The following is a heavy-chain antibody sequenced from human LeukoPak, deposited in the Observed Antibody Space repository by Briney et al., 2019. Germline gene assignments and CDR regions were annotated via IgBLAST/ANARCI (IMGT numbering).Heavy chain of an antibody. CDR1: GFTFSSYG. CDR2: ISYDGSNK. J-gene: IGHJ4*02. D-gene: IGHD6-13*01. V-gene: IGHV3-30*18. Sequence: GGSLRLSCAASGFTFSSYGMHWVRQAPGKGLEWVAVISYDGSNKYYADSVKGRFTISRDNSKNTLYLQMNSLRAEDTAVYYCAKGVEQQLVLGYFDYWGQGTLVTVSS. CDR3: AKGVEQQLVLGYFDY.